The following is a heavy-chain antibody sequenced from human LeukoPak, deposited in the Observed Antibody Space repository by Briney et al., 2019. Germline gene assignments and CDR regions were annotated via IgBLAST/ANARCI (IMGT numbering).Heavy chain of an antibody. D-gene: IGHD6-6*01. CDR1: GGSFSGYY. Sequence: PSETLSLTCAVYGGSFSGYYWSWIRQPPGKGLEWIGEINHSGSTNYNPSLKSRDTISVDTSKNQFSLKLSSVTAADTAVYYCARGRIQYSSSSARADYWGQGTLVTVSS. CDR3: ARGRIQYSSSSARADY. J-gene: IGHJ4*02. V-gene: IGHV4-34*01. CDR2: INHSGST.